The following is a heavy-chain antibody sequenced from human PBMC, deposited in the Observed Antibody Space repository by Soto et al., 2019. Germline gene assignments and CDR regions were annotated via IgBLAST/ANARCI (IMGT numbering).Heavy chain of an antibody. Sequence: ESGGGLVKPGGSLRLSCAASGFTFSSYSMNWVRQAPGKGLEWVSSISSSSSYIYYADSVKGRFTISRDNAKNSLYLQMNSLRAEDTAVYYCARVRMTTVTTDAFDIWGQGTMVTVSS. CDR3: ARVRMTTVTTDAFDI. J-gene: IGHJ3*02. CDR1: GFTFSSYS. V-gene: IGHV3-21*01. D-gene: IGHD4-17*01. CDR2: ISSSSSYI.